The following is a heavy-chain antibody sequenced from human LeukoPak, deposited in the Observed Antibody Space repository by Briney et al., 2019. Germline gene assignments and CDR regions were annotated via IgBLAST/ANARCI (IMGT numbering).Heavy chain of an antibody. CDR2: INHSGST. J-gene: IGHJ4*02. CDR1: GGSFSGYY. V-gene: IGHV4-34*01. CDR3: GSNGDY. Sequence: SETLSLTCAVYGGSFSGYYWSWIRQPPGKGLEWIGEINHSGSTNYNPSLKSRVTISVDTSKNQFSLKLSSVTAADTAAYYCGSNGDYWGQGTLVIVSS.